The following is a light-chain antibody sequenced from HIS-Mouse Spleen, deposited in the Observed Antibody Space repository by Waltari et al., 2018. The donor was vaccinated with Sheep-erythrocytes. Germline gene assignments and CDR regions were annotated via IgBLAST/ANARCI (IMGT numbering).Light chain of an antibody. CDR1: SSDVGGYNY. J-gene: IGLJ1*01. CDR3: CSYAGSYNHV. Sequence: QSALTQPRSVSGSPGQSVTISCTGTSSDVGGYNYVSWYQQHPGKAPKRMIYDVSKRPSGVPDLFSGSKACNTASLTISGLQAEDDADYYCCSYAGSYNHVFATGTKVTVL. V-gene: IGLV2-11*01. CDR2: DVS.